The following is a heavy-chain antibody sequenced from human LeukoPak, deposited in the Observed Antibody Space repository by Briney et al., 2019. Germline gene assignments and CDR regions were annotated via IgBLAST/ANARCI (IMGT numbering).Heavy chain of an antibody. CDR2: IIPIFGTA. J-gene: IGHJ4*02. D-gene: IGHD2-21*02. V-gene: IGHV1-69*13. CDR3: AREKDRGCGGDCYSLDY. Sequence: GASVKVSCKASGYTFGNSGISWVRQAPGQGLEWMGGIIPIFGTANYAQKFQGRVTITADESTSTAYMELSSLRSEDTAVYYCAREKDRGCGGDCYSLDYWGQGTLVTVSS. CDR1: GYTFGNSG.